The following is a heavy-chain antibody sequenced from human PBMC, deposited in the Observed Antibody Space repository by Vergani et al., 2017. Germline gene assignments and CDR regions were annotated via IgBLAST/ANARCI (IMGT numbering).Heavy chain of an antibody. CDR1: GASMSSVGYY. Sequence: QVQLQESGPGLVKPSQTLSLTCTVSGASMSSVGYYWTWIRQSAGKRLEWIWDILGSGTANYNPSFQGRVSMSVATSKNQFTLTLMSVNATDTAVYYCARGSNAAGYSGPDSWGQGTRVTVSS. CDR2: ILGSGTA. D-gene: IGHD1-26*01. J-gene: IGHJ4*02. CDR3: ARGSNAAGYSGPDS. V-gene: IGHV4-61*02.